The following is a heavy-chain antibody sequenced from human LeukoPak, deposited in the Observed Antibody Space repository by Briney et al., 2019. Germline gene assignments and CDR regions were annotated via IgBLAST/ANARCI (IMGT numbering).Heavy chain of an antibody. CDR2: IYYSGST. J-gene: IGHJ5*02. CDR3: ARDRWFDP. Sequence: SGTLSLTCSVSGGSISTYYWSWIRQPPGKGLEWIGYIYYSGSTNYNPSLKSRVTISVDTSRNQFSLKLNSVTAADTAIYYCARDRWFDPWGQGTLVTVSS. CDR1: GGSISTYY. V-gene: IGHV4-59*01.